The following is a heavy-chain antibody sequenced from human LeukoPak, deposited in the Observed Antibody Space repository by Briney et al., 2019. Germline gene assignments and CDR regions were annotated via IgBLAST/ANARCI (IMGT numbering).Heavy chain of an antibody. CDR1: GGAFSGYY. V-gene: IGHV4-34*01. CDR2: INHSGST. CDR3: ARLARHYDSSGYYFGGGGYYYYYMDV. J-gene: IGHJ6*03. D-gene: IGHD3-22*01. Sequence: SETLSLTCAVYGGAFSGYYWSWIRQPPGKGLEWIGEINHSGSTNYNPSLKSRVTISVDTSKNQFSLKLSSVTAADTAVYYCARLARHYDSSGYYFGGGGYYYYYMDVWGKGTTVTVSS.